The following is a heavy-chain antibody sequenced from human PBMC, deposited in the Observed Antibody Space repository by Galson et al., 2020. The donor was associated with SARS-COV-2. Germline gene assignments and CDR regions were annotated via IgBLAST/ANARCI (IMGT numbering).Heavy chain of an antibody. CDR1: GFTFSSYW. CDR2: ISSDGKNI. CDR3: ARDGYYYYMDV. D-gene: IGHD6-13*01. V-gene: IGHV3-74*01. Sequence: GESLKISCAASGFTFSSYWMHWVRQAPGKGLVWVSRISSDGKNIRYADSVTGRFTISRDNAKNTLFLQMSSLTDEDTAVYYCARDGYYYYMDVWGKGATVTVSS. J-gene: IGHJ6*03.